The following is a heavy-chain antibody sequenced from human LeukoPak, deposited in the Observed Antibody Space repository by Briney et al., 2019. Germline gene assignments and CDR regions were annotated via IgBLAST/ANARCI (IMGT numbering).Heavy chain of an antibody. J-gene: IGHJ4*02. V-gene: IGHV1-18*01. CDR3: ARAAGYCSSTSCYIFDY. D-gene: IGHD2-2*02. CDR2: ISAYNGNT. Sequence: ASVKVSCKASGYTFTSYGTSWVRQAPGQGLEWMGWISAYNGNTNYAQKLQGRVTMTTDTSTSTAYMELRSLRSDDTAVYYCARAAGYCSSTSCYIFDYWDQGTLVTVSS. CDR1: GYTFTSYG.